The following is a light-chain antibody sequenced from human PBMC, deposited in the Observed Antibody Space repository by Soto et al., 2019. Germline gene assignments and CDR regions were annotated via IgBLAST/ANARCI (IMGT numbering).Light chain of an antibody. Sequence: RVMTQSPATLSVSPGERATLSCRASQSISSNLAWYQQKPGQAPRLLIYGASTRATGIPARFSGSGSGTEFTLTISSLQSEDFALYFCQPHNNWPITFGQGTRLEI. CDR2: GAS. V-gene: IGKV3-15*01. CDR3: QPHNNWPIT. CDR1: QSISSN. J-gene: IGKJ5*01.